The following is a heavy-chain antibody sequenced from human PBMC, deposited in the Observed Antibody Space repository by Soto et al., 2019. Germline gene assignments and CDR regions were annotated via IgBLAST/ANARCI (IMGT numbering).Heavy chain of an antibody. V-gene: IGHV4-30-4*01. CDR1: GGSISSGDFY. J-gene: IGHJ4*02. Sequence: SETLSLTCTVSGGSISSGDFYWNWIRQPPGKGLEWIGYIYDSGSTYYNPSLKSRVNISVDTSENQFSLRLSSVTAADTAVYYCARTSRREYSGYDFADVDYWGQGTLVTVSS. CDR2: IYDSGST. CDR3: ARTSRREYSGYDFADVDY. D-gene: IGHD5-12*01.